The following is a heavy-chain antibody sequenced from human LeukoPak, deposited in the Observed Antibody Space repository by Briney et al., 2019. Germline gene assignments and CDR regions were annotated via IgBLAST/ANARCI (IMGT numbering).Heavy chain of an antibody. D-gene: IGHD3-10*01. CDR2: ISYDGSNK. J-gene: IGHJ4*02. V-gene: IGHV3-30-3*01. CDR3: ARESSVVRGVITDFDY. Sequence: PGGSLRLSCAASGFTFSSYAMHWVRQAPGKGLEWVAVISYDGSNKYYADSVKGRFTISRDNSKNTLYLQMNSLRAEDTAVYYCARESSVVRGVITDFDYWGQGTLVTVSS. CDR1: GFTFSSYA.